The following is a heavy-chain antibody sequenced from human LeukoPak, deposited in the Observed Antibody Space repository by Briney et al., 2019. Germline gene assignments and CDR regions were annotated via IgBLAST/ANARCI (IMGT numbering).Heavy chain of an antibody. Sequence: GASVKVSCKVSGHTLTELSMHWVRQAPGKGLEWMGGFDPEDGETIYAQKFQGRVTMTEDTSTDTAYMELSSLRSEDTAVYYCATLNPSIVGATGWFDPWGQGTLVTVSS. J-gene: IGHJ5*02. V-gene: IGHV1-24*01. D-gene: IGHD1-26*01. CDR3: ATLNPSIVGATGWFDP. CDR1: GHTLTELS. CDR2: FDPEDGET.